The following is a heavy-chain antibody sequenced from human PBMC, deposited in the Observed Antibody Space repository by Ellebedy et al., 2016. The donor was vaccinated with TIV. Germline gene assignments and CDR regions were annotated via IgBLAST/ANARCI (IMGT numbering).Heavy chain of an antibody. D-gene: IGHD3-16*01. J-gene: IGHJ6*02. CDR2: IYPGDSDT. CDR1: GYSFTSYW. Sequence: GESLKISCKGSGYSFTSYWIGWVRQMPGKGLEWMGIIYPGDSDTRYSPSFQGQVPISADKSISTAYLQWSSLKASDTAMYYCARRVRLGRYYYGMDVWGQGTTVTVSS. V-gene: IGHV5-51*01. CDR3: ARRVRLGRYYYGMDV.